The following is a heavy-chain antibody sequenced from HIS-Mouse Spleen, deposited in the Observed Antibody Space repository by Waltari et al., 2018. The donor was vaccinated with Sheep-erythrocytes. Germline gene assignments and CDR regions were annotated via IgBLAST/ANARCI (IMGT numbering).Heavy chain of an antibody. Sequence: EVQLVESGGGLVKPGGSLRLSCAASGFTFSSYSMNWVGQAPGRGLWWVSSISSSSSYIYYADSVKGRFTISRDNAKNSLYLQMNSLRAEDTAVYYCARVASGATFDYWGQVTLVTVSS. D-gene: IGHD1-26*01. CDR1: GFTFSSYS. J-gene: IGHJ4*02. V-gene: IGHV3-21*01. CDR3: ARVASGATFDY. CDR2: ISSSSSYI.